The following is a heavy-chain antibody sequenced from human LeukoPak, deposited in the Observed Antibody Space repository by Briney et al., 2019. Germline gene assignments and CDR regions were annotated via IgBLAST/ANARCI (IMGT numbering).Heavy chain of an antibody. Sequence: PGGSLRLSCAASGFTFSSYSMNWVRQAPGKGLEWVSSISSSSSYIYYADSVKGRFTISRDNAKNSLCLQMNSLRAEDTAVYYCAREYSGSYYLHFDYWGQGTLVTVSS. CDR2: ISSSSSYI. V-gene: IGHV3-21*01. D-gene: IGHD1-26*01. J-gene: IGHJ4*02. CDR3: AREYSGSYYLHFDY. CDR1: GFTFSSYS.